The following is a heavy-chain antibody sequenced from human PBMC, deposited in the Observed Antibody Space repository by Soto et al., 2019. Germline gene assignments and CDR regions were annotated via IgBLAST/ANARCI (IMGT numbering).Heavy chain of an antibody. CDR3: ARASSSGSYFDY. D-gene: IGHD6-6*01. Sequence: GGSLRLSCAASGFTFRSFSMNWVRQAPGEGLEWVSSISSSSNYMYYADSLKGRFTISRDNAKDSLFLQMHSLRAEDTAVYYCARASSSGSYFDYWGQGTLVTVSS. CDR1: GFTFRSFS. J-gene: IGHJ4*02. V-gene: IGHV3-21*01. CDR2: ISSSSNYM.